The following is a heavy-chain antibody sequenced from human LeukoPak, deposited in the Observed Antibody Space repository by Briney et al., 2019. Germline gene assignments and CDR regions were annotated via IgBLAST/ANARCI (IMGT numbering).Heavy chain of an antibody. J-gene: IGHJ5*02. CDR3: ARAGDMVRGVIIGFDP. CDR2: INTDTGNP. D-gene: IGHD3-10*01. V-gene: IGHV7-4-1*02. CDR1: GYTFTSYA. Sequence: ASVKVSCKASGYTFTSYAMNWVRQAPGQGLEWMGWINTDTGNPTYAQGFTGRFVFSLDTSVSTAYLQISSLKAEDTAVYYCARAGDMVRGVIIGFDPWGQGTLVTVSS.